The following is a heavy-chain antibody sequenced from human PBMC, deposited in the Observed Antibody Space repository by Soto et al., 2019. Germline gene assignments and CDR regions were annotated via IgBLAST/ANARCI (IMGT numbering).Heavy chain of an antibody. V-gene: IGHV3-30-3*01. CDR2: ISYDGSNK. Sequence: PWGSLRLSCAASGFTFSSYAMHWVRQAPGKGLEWVAVISYDGSNKYYADSVKGRFTISRDNSKNTLYLQMNSLRAEDTAVYYCARSSYDSSGAPWGQGTLVTVSS. D-gene: IGHD6-19*01. CDR3: ARSSYDSSGAP. CDR1: GFTFSSYA. J-gene: IGHJ5*02.